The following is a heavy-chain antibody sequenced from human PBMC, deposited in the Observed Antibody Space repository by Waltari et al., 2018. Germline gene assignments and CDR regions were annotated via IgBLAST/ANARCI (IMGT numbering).Heavy chain of an antibody. V-gene: IGHV4-38-2*01. Sequence: QVQLQESGPGLVKPSETLSLTCAVSGYSISSGYYWGWIRQPPGKGLEWIGSIYHSGITYYNPSLKSRVTISVDTSKNQFSLKLSSVTAADTAVYYCARPGGGNPGDFDYWGQGTLVTVSS. J-gene: IGHJ4*02. CDR1: GYSISSGYY. CDR2: IYHSGIT. D-gene: IGHD2-15*01. CDR3: ARPGGGNPGDFDY.